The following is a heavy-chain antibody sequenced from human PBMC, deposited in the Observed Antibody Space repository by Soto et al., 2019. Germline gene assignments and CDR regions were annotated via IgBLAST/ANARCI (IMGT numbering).Heavy chain of an antibody. CDR1: GGSISSYY. V-gene: IGHV4-59*08. Sequence: SETLSLTCTVSGGSISSYYWSWIRQPPGKGLEWIGYIYYSGSTNYNPSLKSRVTISVDTSKNQFSLKLSSVTAADTAVYYCARHTRQSGPYGDLDYWGQETLVTVPS. CDR3: ARHTRQSGPYGDLDY. CDR2: IYYSGST. J-gene: IGHJ4*02. D-gene: IGHD4-17*01.